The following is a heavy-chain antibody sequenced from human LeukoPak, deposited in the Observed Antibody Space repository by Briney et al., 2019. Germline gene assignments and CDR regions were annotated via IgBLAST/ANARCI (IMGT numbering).Heavy chain of an antibody. V-gene: IGHV4-30-4*01. D-gene: IGHD3-3*01. J-gene: IGHJ5*02. CDR1: GGSISSGDYS. Sequence: PSQTLSLTCTVSGGSISSGDYSWSWIRQPPGKGLEWIGYIYYSGSTYYNPSLKSRVTISVDTSKNQFSLKLSSVTAADTAVYYCARATLSPFGVDWFDPWGQGTLVTVSS. CDR3: ARATLSPFGVDWFDP. CDR2: IYYSGST.